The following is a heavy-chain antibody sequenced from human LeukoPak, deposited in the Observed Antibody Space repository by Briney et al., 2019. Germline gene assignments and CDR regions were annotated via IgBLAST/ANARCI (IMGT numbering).Heavy chain of an antibody. Sequence: GGSLRLSCAASEFTFSRYAMHWVRQAPGKGLEYVSAISSNGGSTYYGDSVKGRFTISRDNSKNTLYLQMSSLRAEDTAVYYCVKARGIQLWLPGDYWGQGTLVTVSS. CDR3: VKARGIQLWLPGDY. V-gene: IGHV3-64D*09. CDR2: ISSNGGST. CDR1: EFTFSRYA. J-gene: IGHJ4*02. D-gene: IGHD5-18*01.